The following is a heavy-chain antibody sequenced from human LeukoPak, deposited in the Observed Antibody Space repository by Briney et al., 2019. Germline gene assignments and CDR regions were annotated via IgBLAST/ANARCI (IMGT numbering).Heavy chain of an antibody. CDR2: IYHSGST. J-gene: IGHJ4*02. CDR3: ARASGLGGSSSGAWGAIFDY. Sequence: PSETLSLTCAVSGYSISSGYYWGWIRQPPGKGLEWIGSIYHSGSTYYNPSLKSRVTISVDTPKNQFSLKLSSVTAADTAVYYCARASGLGGSSSGAWGAIFDYWGQGTLVTVSS. D-gene: IGHD1-26*01. V-gene: IGHV4-38-2*01. CDR1: GYSISSGYY.